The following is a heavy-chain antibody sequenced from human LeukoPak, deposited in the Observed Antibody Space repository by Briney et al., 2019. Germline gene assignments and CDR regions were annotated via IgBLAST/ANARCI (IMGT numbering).Heavy chain of an antibody. CDR2: ISSSSSYI. CDR1: GSTSSTFT. J-gene: IGHJ4*02. V-gene: IGHV3-21*01. Sequence: KPGGSLNPSCAAPGSTSSTFTINWFRQAPGRGLEWASSISSSSSYIYYADSVKGRFIISRDNAKNSLYLQINSLRAEDTAVYYCARENVGAAESYYFDYWGQGTLVTVSS. CDR3: ARENVGAAESYYFDY. D-gene: IGHD1-26*01.